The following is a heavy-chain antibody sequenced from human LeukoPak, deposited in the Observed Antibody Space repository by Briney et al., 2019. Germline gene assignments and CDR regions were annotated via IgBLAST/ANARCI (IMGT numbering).Heavy chain of an antibody. J-gene: IGHJ3*02. CDR1: GGSLSRYY. V-gene: IGHV4-59*01. Sequence: SETLSLTCTVPGGSLSRYYWSWIRQPPREGLECIGYIYYSGSTNNNPSLKSRVTISVDTSKNQFSLKLSSVTAADTAVYYCARVMYGEYAFDIWGQGTMVTVSS. CDR3: ARVMYGEYAFDI. CDR2: IYYSGST. D-gene: IGHD2-8*01.